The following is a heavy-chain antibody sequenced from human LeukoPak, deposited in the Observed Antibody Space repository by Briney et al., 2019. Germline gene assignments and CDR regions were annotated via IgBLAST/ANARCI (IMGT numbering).Heavy chain of an antibody. CDR2: ISYDGSNK. D-gene: IGHD2-15*01. Sequence: GGSLRLSCAASGFTFSTYSMNWVRQAPGKGLEWVAVISYDGSNKYYADSVKGRFTISRDNSKNTLYLQMNSLRAEDTAVYYCAKSPAGIPDYWGQGTLVTVSS. J-gene: IGHJ4*02. CDR3: AKSPAGIPDY. V-gene: IGHV3-30*18. CDR1: GFTFSTYS.